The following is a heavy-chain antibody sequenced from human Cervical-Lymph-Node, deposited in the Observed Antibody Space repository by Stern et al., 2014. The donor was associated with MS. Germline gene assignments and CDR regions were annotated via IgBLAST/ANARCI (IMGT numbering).Heavy chain of an antibody. CDR2: ISYDGSNE. Sequence: QVQLVQSGGGVVQPGRSLRLSCAASGFTFSAYAMHWVRQAQGQGLEWVAVISYDGSNEAYADSVRGRFTISRDNSKNTLFLLMDSLRVEDTAVYYCAGGEGRLYGSVRGYWGQGILVTVSS. D-gene: IGHD3-10*01. V-gene: IGHV3-30*04. J-gene: IGHJ4*02. CDR3: AGGEGRLYGSVRGY. CDR1: GFTFSAYA.